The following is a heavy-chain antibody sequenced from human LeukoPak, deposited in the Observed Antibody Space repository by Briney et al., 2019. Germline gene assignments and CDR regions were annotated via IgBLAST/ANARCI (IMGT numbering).Heavy chain of an antibody. CDR3: ARVGGYYYDSSGYYWGDYYYYGMDV. Sequence: SSETLSLTCTVSGCSISSYYWSWIRQPPGKGLEWIGYIYYSGSTNYNPSLKSRVTISVDTSKNQFSLKLSSVTAADTAVYYCARVGGYYYDSSGYYWGDYYYYGMDVWGQGTTVTVSS. V-gene: IGHV4-59*01. J-gene: IGHJ6*02. D-gene: IGHD3-22*01. CDR2: IYYSGST. CDR1: GCSISSYY.